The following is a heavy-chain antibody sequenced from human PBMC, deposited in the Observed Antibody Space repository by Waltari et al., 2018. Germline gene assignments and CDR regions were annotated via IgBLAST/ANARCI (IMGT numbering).Heavy chain of an antibody. CDR3: ARGYCSGGSCYQGKALDY. V-gene: IGHV1-69*13. Sequence: QVQLVQSGAEVKKPGASVKVSCKASGYTFTSYAMHWVRQAPGQRLEWMGGSIPIFGTANYAQKSKGRVTITADESTSTAYMELSSLRSEDTAVYYCARGYCSGGSCYQGKALDYWGQGTLVTVSS. D-gene: IGHD2-15*01. CDR1: GYTFTSYA. J-gene: IGHJ4*02. CDR2: SIPIFGTA.